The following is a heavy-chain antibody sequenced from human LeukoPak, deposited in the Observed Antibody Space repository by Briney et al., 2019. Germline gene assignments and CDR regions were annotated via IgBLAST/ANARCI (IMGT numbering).Heavy chain of an antibody. Sequence: VASVKVSCKASGGTFSSYAISWVRQAPGQGLEWMGGIIPIFGTANYAQKFQGRVTITTGESTSTAYMELSSLRSEDTAVYYCARATYRYCTNGVCYIAPDYWGQGTLVTVSS. CDR3: ARATYRYCTNGVCYIAPDY. V-gene: IGHV1-69*05. CDR1: GGTFSSYA. J-gene: IGHJ4*02. D-gene: IGHD2-8*01. CDR2: IIPIFGTA.